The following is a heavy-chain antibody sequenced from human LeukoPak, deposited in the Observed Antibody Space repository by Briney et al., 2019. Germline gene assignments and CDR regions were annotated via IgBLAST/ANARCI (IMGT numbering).Heavy chain of an antibody. J-gene: IGHJ5*02. CDR2: ISGSSGII. Sequence: GGSLRLSCAASGFTFNTYTMNWVRQAPGKGLEWVSYISGSSGIIDYADSVRGRFTISRDNSKNTLYLQMNSLRAEDTAVYYCAKNPLSSLGWFDPWGQGTLVTVSS. CDR3: AKNPLSSLGWFDP. CDR1: GFTFNTYT. V-gene: IGHV3-48*01. D-gene: IGHD2-15*01.